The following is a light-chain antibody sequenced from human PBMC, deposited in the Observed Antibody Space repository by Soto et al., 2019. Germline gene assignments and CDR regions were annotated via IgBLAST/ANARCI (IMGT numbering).Light chain of an antibody. Sequence: EIVLTQSPATLSLSPGERATLSCRASQTITTELAWYQQKPGQPPRLLIYDASNRATGIPARFSGSGSGTDFTLTISSLEPEDFAVYYCQQRSNWPPLTFGGGTKVEIK. V-gene: IGKV3-11*01. CDR2: DAS. CDR1: QTITTE. CDR3: QQRSNWPPLT. J-gene: IGKJ4*01.